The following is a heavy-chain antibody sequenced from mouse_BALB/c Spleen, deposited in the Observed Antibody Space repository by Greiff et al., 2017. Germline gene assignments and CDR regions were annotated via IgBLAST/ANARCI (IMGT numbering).Heavy chain of an antibody. J-gene: IGHJ3*01. D-gene: IGHD2-1*01. V-gene: IGHV5-17*02. CDR3: ARTMGWGNYVFAY. Sequence: EVHLVESGGGLVQPGGSRKLSCAASGFTFSSFGMHWVRQAPEKGLEWVAYISSGSSTIYYADTVKGRFTISRDNPKNTLFLQMTSLRSEDTAMYYCARTMGWGNYVFAYWGQGTLVTVSA. CDR2: ISSGSSTI. CDR1: GFTFSSFG.